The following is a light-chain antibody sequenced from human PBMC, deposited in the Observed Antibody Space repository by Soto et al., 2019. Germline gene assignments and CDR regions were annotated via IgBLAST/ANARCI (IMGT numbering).Light chain of an antibody. V-gene: IGKV3-11*01. CDR1: QTVSSF. CDR2: DTS. J-gene: IGKJ2*01. CDR3: QQRYNWPPT. Sequence: EIVLSQSPAILSLSPGDRATLSCRASQTVSSFLAWYQQKPGQAPRLLIYDTSNRATGVPARFSASGSETDFTLTISSLEPEDFAVYFCQQRYNWPPTFGQGTKLESK.